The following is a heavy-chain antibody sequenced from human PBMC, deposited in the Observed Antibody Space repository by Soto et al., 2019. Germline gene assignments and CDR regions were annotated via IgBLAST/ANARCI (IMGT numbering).Heavy chain of an antibody. CDR3: AKSDLGGYYIRPYFDY. Sequence: PGGSLRLSCAASGFTFSSYGMHWVRQAPGKGLEWVAVISYDGSNKYYADSVKGRFTISRDNSKNTLYLQMNSLRAEDTAVYYCAKSDLGGYYIRPYFDYWGQGTLVTVS. J-gene: IGHJ4*02. D-gene: IGHD3-10*02. CDR2: ISYDGSNK. CDR1: GFTFSSYG. V-gene: IGHV3-30*18.